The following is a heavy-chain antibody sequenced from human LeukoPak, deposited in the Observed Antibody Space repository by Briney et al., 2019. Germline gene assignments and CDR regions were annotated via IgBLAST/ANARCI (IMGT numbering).Heavy chain of an antibody. V-gene: IGHV1-69*05. CDR2: IIPIFGTA. J-gene: IGHJ6*03. Sequence: SVKVSCKASGGTFSSYAISWVRQAPGQGLEWMGGIIPIFGTANYAQKFQGRATITTDESTSTAYMELSSLRSEDTAVYYCARAHRRDGYNFDYYYYYYMDVWGKGTTVTVSS. CDR3: ARAHRRDGYNFDYYYYYYMDV. D-gene: IGHD5-24*01. CDR1: GGTFSSYA.